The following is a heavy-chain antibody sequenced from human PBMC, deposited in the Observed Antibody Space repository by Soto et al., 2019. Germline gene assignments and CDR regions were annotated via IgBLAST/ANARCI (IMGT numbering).Heavy chain of an antibody. J-gene: IGHJ5*02. CDR3: ARSYTATTEANWFDP. CDR1: GGSISSGGYY. CDR2: IHYSGST. D-gene: IGHD1-7*01. V-gene: IGHV4-31*03. Sequence: QVHLQESGPGLVETSQTLSLTCTVSGGSISSGGYYWSWIRQHPGKGLEWIGYIHYSGSTYFNPSLKSRLAMSVDTSTNQFSLKVSSATAADTAVYYCARSYTATTEANWFDPWGQGAQVTVSS.